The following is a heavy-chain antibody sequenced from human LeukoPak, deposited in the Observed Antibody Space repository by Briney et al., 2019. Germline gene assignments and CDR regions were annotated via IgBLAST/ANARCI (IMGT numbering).Heavy chain of an antibody. CDR3: AREYCNTSSCYFDY. D-gene: IGHD2-2*01. J-gene: IGHJ4*02. CDR1: GGSISSSD. Sequence: SETLSLTCTVSGGSISSSDWSWIRQPPGKGLEWIGYGHYNGGTNYNPSLQSRVTISLDTSKNQFSLKLSSVTAADTAVYYCAREYCNTSSCYFDYWGQGTLVTVSS. V-gene: IGHV4-59*01. CDR2: GHYNGGT.